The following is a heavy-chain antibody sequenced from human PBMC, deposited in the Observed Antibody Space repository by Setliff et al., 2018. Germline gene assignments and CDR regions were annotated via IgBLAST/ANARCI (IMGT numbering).Heavy chain of an antibody. CDR2: IQNGGST. CDR1: DVSLSGYY. J-gene: IGHJ4*02. CDR3: ARGSYYDSSGYSPYFFDY. D-gene: IGHD3-22*01. Sequence: PSETLSLTCTVSDVSLSGYYWSWIRQPPGKGLEWIGYIQNGGSTNYNPSLKSRVTISLDTSKNQFSLKLISVTAADTAVYSCARGSYYDSSGYSPYFFDYWGQGTLVTVSS. V-gene: IGHV4-59*08.